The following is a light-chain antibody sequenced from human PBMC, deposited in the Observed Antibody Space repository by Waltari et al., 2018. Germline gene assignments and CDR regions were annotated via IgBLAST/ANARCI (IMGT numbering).Light chain of an antibody. CDR1: SSHLGNNS. CDR2: EDS. J-gene: IGLJ7*01. CDR3: GTWDSSLSGAV. V-gene: IGLV1-51*02. Sequence: QSVLTQPPSVSAAPGQRVTIPCSGGSSHLGNNSFSWSRQIPGTAPKLLIYEDSERPSGIPGRFSGSKSGTSATLDITGLQAGDEADYYCGTWDSSLSGAVFGGGTHLTVL.